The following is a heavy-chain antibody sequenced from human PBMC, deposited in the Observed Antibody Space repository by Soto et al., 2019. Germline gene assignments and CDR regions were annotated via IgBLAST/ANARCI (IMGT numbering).Heavy chain of an antibody. CDR1: GGTFSSYA. D-gene: IGHD5-18*01. Sequence: QVQLVQSGAEVKKPGSSVKVSCKASGGTFSSYAISWVRQAPGQGLEWMGGIIPIFGTANYAQKFQGRVSITADEATSTAYMELSSLRSEDTAVYYCSREYRGYSYGSTFDYWGQGTLVTVSS. CDR3: SREYRGYSYGSTFDY. J-gene: IGHJ4*02. V-gene: IGHV1-69*12. CDR2: IIPIFGTA.